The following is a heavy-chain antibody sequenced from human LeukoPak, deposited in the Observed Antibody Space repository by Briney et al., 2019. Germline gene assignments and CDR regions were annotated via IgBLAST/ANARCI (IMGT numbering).Heavy chain of an antibody. V-gene: IGHV1-2*04. CDR2: INLNSGGT. J-gene: IGHJ4*02. CDR1: GYTFTGYY. D-gene: IGHD3-16*01. CDR3: ARGECSHMITFGVYYFDY. Sequence: GASVKVSCKASGYTFTGYYMHWVRQAPGQGLEWMGWINLNSGGTNYAQSFKGWVTMSRDTAMSTVYMELSRLRADDTAVYYCARGECSHMITFGVYYFDYWGQGTPVTVSS.